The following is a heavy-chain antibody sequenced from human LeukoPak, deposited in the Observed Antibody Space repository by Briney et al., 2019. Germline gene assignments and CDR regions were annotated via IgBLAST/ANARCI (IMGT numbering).Heavy chain of an antibody. V-gene: IGHV1-24*01. Sequence: VASVKVSCKVSGYTLTELSMHWVRQAPGKGLEWMGGFDPEDGETIYAQKFQGRVTMTEDTSTDTAYMELSSLRSEDTAVYYCARVGAAMVPLYHFDYWGQGTLVTVSS. J-gene: IGHJ4*02. CDR1: GYTLTELS. CDR2: FDPEDGET. D-gene: IGHD5-18*01. CDR3: ARVGAAMVPLYHFDY.